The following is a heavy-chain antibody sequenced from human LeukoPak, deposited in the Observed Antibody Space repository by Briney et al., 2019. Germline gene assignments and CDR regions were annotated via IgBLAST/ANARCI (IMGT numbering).Heavy chain of an antibody. CDR3: ARDICSGGSCYSDY. Sequence: SETLSLTCDVSGVSISSSNRWSWVRQPPGKGLEWIGEIHHSGSTNYNPSLKSRVTISVDTSKNQFSLKLSSVTAADTAVYYCARDICSGGSCYSDYWGQGTLVTVSS. CDR2: IHHSGST. CDR1: GVSISSSNR. V-gene: IGHV4-4*02. J-gene: IGHJ4*02. D-gene: IGHD2-15*01.